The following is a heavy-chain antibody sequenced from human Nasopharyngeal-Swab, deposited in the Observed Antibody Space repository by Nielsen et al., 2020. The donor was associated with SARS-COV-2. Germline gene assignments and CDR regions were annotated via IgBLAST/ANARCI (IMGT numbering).Heavy chain of an antibody. CDR3: ASEGSGVFGVVIYAFDI. J-gene: IGHJ3*02. CDR1: GYTFTSYY. Sequence: ASVKVSCKASGYTFTSYYLHWVRQAPGKGLEWMGTVVPEDGEPIYAQNFQGRATMTEDTSTYTAYLELSSLRSEDTAVYYCASEGSGVFGVVIYAFDIWGPGTLVTVSS. D-gene: IGHD3-3*01. V-gene: IGHV1-24*01. CDR2: VVPEDGEP.